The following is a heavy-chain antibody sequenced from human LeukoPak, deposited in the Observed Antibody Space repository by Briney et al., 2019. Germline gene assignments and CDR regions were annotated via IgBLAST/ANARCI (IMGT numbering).Heavy chain of an antibody. V-gene: IGHV3-23*01. Sequence: GGSLRLSCAASGFTFSSYAMSWVRQAPGKGLEWVSAISGSGGRTYYADSVKGRFTISRDNAKTTLYLQMNSLRADDTAVYYCAKGDYGDYVGWFDPWGQGTLVTVSS. CDR3: AKGDYGDYVGWFDP. J-gene: IGHJ5*02. CDR2: ISGSGGRT. CDR1: GFTFSSYA. D-gene: IGHD4-17*01.